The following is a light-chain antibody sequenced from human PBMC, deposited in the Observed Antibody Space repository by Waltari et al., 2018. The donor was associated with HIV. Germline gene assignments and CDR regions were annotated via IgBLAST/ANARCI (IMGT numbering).Light chain of an antibody. V-gene: IGLV3-25*03. CDR2: RDN. CDR1: AFPKQY. Sequence: SPDLTQPPSMSLSPGQTARLTCSGDAFPKQYVYWYQQKPGQAPVLIFTRDNERSSGVPDRFCGSRSGKTATATLTISGVQTEDEADYYCQSADITNIWVFGGGTKLTVL. J-gene: IGLJ2*01. CDR3: QSADITNIWV.